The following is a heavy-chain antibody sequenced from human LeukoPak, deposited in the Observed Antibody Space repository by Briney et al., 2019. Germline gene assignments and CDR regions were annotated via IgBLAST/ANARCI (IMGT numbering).Heavy chain of an antibody. V-gene: IGHV1-8*01. CDR3: ARATSGGFNWFDP. J-gene: IGHJ5*02. D-gene: IGHD6-19*01. Sequence: ASVKVSCKASGYTFTSYDINWVRQATGQGLEWMGWMNPNSGNTGYAQKFQGRVTMTRNTISTAYMELSSLRSEDTAVYYCARATSGGFNWFDPWGQGTLVTVSS. CDR1: GYTFTSYD. CDR2: MNPNSGNT.